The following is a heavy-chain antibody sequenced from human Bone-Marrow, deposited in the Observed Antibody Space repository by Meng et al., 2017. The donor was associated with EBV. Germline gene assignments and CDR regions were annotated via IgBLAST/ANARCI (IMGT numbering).Heavy chain of an antibody. CDR2: INTNTGNP. D-gene: IGHD7-27*01. V-gene: IGHV7-4-1*02. Sequence: QVQVGEMGFDVKKPGASGKVSCKASGYTFTSYAMNWVRQAPGQGLEWMGWINTNTGNPTYAQGFTGRFVFSLDTSVSTAYLQISSLKAEDTAVYYCARGGDEGWFDPWGQGTLVTVSS. CDR3: ARGGDEGWFDP. J-gene: IGHJ5*02. CDR1: GYTFTSYA.